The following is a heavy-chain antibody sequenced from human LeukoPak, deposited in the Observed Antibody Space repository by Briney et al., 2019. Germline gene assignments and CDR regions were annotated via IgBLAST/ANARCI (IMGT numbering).Heavy chain of an antibody. CDR2: ISYDGSNK. D-gene: IGHD6-13*01. V-gene: IGHV3-30*18. CDR3: ANQSPYSSSWPYYYYYGMDV. CDR1: GFTFSSYG. Sequence: PGRSLRLSCAASGFTFSSYGMHWVRQAPGKGLEWVAVISYDGSNKYYADSVKGRFTIYGDNSKNTLYLQMNSLRAEDTAVYYCANQSPYSSSWPYYYYYGMDVWGQGTTVTVSS. J-gene: IGHJ6*02.